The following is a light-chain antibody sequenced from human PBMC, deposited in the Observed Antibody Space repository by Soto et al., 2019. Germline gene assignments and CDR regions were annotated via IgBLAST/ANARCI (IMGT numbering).Light chain of an antibody. CDR2: GAS. Sequence: IQMTQSPSSLSASVGDSVTITCRSSQSITTYLNWYQQKPGKAPRLLIYGASSLPSGVPARFAGSGSGTNFTLTISSLQPDDVAIYYCQQYNDYSWTFGQGTKVDLK. J-gene: IGKJ1*01. V-gene: IGKV1-39*01. CDR1: QSITTY. CDR3: QQYNDYSWT.